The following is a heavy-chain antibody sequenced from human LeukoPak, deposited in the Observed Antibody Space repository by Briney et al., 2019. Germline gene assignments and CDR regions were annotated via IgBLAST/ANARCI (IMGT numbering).Heavy chain of an antibody. J-gene: IGHJ6*02. CDR3: AKDLSGDQRWSYYYYGMDV. V-gene: IGHV3-30*18. Sequence: GGSLRLSCAASGFTFSSYGMHWVRQAPGKGLEWVAVISYDGSNKYYADSVKGRFTISRDNSKNTLYLQMNSLRAEDTAVYYCAKDLSGDQRWSYYYYGMDVWGQGTTVTVSS. CDR1: GFTFSSYG. CDR2: ISYDGSNK. D-gene: IGHD4-23*01.